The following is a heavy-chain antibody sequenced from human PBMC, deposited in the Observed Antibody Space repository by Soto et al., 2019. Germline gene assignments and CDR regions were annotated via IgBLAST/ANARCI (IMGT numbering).Heavy chain of an antibody. CDR2: ISGSGSYI. CDR1: RFTFNIYN. V-gene: IGHV3-21*01. CDR3: ARDPSGGRPGFDY. J-gene: IGHJ4*02. D-gene: IGHD3-3*01. Sequence: PGGSLRLSCAAYRFTFNIYNMNWVRQAPGKGLEWVSAISGSGSYIYYAESVKGRFTISRDNAKNLLYLQMSSLRAEDTAVYYCARDPSGGRPGFDYWGQGTQVTVSS.